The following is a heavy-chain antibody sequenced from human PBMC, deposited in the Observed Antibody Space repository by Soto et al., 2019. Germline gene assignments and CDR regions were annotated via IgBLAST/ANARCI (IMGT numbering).Heavy chain of an antibody. Sequence: SETLSLTCAVYGGSFSGYYWSWIRQPPGKGLEWIGEINHSGSTNYNPSLKSRVTISVDTSKNQFSLKLSSVTAADTAVYYCARGKQPNGPPFDYWGQGTLVTVSS. CDR2: INHSGST. D-gene: IGHD6-13*01. CDR3: ARGKQPNGPPFDY. V-gene: IGHV4-34*01. CDR1: GGSFSGYY. J-gene: IGHJ4*02.